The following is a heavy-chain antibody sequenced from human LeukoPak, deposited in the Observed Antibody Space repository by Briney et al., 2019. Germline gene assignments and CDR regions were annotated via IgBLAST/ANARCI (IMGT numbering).Heavy chain of an antibody. CDR1: GFTFSSYS. J-gene: IGHJ3*02. D-gene: IGHD6-19*01. CDR3: ARVEQWLVRGAFDI. CDR2: ISSSSSYI. V-gene: IGHV3-21*01. Sequence: GGSLRLSCAASGFTFSSYSMNWVRQAPGKGLEWVSSISSSSSYIYYADSVKGRFTISRDNAKNSLYLQMNSLRAEDTAVYYCARVEQWLVRGAFDIWGQGTMVTVSS.